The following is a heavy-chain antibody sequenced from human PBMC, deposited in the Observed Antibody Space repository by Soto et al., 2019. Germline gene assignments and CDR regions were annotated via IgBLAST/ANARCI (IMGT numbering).Heavy chain of an antibody. J-gene: IGHJ4*02. Sequence: EVQLLEAGGGLVQPGGSLRLSCAASGFTFSSYAMSWVRQAPGKGLEWVSTISGSGGSTYFADSVKGRFTISRDNSKNTLYLQMNSLRAEDTDVYYCAKEVWGSGTYPGYWGQGTLVTGSS. D-gene: IGHD3-10*01. CDR2: ISGSGGST. V-gene: IGHV3-23*01. CDR3: AKEVWGSGTYPGY. CDR1: GFTFSSYA.